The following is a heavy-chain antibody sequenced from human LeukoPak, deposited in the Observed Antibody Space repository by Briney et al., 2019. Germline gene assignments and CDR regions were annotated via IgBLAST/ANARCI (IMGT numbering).Heavy chain of an antibody. J-gene: IGHJ4*02. CDR2: IKQDGSEK. CDR1: GNTFSNYW. Sequence: GGSLRLSCAASGNTFSNYWMNWVRQAPGKGLEWVANIKQDGSEKYYVDSVKGRFTISRDNSKNTLYLQLSSLRADDTAVYHCAKERDGDYVRYTHYWGQGTLVTVSS. D-gene: IGHD4-17*01. CDR3: AKERDGDYVRYTHY. V-gene: IGHV3-7*03.